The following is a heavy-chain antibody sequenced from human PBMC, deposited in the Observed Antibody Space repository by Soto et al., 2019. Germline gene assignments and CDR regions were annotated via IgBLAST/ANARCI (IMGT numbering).Heavy chain of an antibody. CDR3: AKQHFYKEDTVDI. Sequence: PGESLKISCKGSGYSFPTYWTNWVRQMPGKGLEWIGRIDPSDSYSNYSPSFQGHVIISADKSISTAYLQWSSLKASDTAMYYCAKQHFYKEDTVDIWGQGTLVTVSS. CDR2: IDPSDSYS. J-gene: IGHJ3*02. CDR1: GYSFPTYW. V-gene: IGHV5-10-1*01. D-gene: IGHD1-1*01.